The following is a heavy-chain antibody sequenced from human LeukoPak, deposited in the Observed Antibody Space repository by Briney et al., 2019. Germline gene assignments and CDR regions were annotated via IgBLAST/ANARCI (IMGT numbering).Heavy chain of an antibody. CDR2: TSFDGSNK. D-gene: IGHD6-19*01. V-gene: IGHV3-30-3*01. Sequence: GGSLRLSCAASGFTFTTHGMHWVRQAPGKGLEWVAVTSFDGSNKYYVDSVKGRFTISRDNSKNTLYLQMNSLRVEDTVVYYCARDPASSGWGLFDYWGQGTLVTVPS. CDR1: GFTFTTHG. J-gene: IGHJ4*02. CDR3: ARDPASSGWGLFDY.